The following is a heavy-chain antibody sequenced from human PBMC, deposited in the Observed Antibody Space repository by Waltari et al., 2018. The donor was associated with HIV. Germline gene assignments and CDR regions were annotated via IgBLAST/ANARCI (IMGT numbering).Heavy chain of an antibody. J-gene: IGHJ4*02. CDR2: LNSDGSSR. Sequence: AQLVESGGGSIKTGGYLIRCCTDSGFKVSNDWTDWVRHGPGKGLVWVARLNSDGSSRNYADAVNGRFVISRDNSRNTVYLQLNSLRVEDTAMYFCARASHYIEFSTFDGDYYFDVWGRGTRVAVSS. CDR1: GFKVSNDW. CDR3: ARASHYIEFSTFDGDYYFDV. D-gene: IGHD2-15*01. V-gene: IGHV3-74*01.